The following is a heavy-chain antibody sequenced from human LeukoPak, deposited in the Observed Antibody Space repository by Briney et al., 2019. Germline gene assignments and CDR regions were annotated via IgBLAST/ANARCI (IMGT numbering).Heavy chain of an antibody. Sequence: PSETLSLTCTVSGGSISSYYWSWIRQPAGKGLEWIGRIYTSGSTNYNPSLKSRVTMSVDTSKNQFSLKLSSVTAADTAVYYCVRGYDFWSGYNHYMDVWGKGTTVTVSS. J-gene: IGHJ6*03. D-gene: IGHD3-3*01. V-gene: IGHV4-4*07. CDR1: GGSISSYY. CDR3: VRGYDFWSGYNHYMDV. CDR2: IYTSGST.